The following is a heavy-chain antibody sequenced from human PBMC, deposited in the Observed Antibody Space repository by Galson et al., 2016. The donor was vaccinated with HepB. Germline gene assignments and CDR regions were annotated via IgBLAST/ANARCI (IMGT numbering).Heavy chain of an antibody. CDR2: ISGYNGNT. D-gene: IGHD2-2*01. J-gene: IGHJ6*02. CDR1: GYTFTNYG. Sequence: SVKVSCKASGYTFTNYGISWVRQAPGQGLEWMGWISGYNGNTKYAQKFQGRVTMTTDTSTSTAYMELRSLRSDDTAVYYCARIVVEGAPMPQPYYYYYYGMDVWGQGTAVSVSS. V-gene: IGHV1-18*01. CDR3: ARIVVEGAPMPQPYYYYYYGMDV.